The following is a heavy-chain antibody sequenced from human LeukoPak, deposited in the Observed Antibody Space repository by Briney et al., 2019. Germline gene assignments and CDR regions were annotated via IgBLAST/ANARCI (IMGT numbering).Heavy chain of an antibody. Sequence: SETLSLTCAVYSGAFRGYSWSWIRQPPGKGLEWIGEINDSGSTKYNPSLKSRVTISVDTSKNQFSLKLRSVTAADTAVYYCARHFGTWGQGTLVTVSS. CDR2: INDSGST. CDR3: ARHFGT. J-gene: IGHJ4*02. V-gene: IGHV4-34*01. CDR1: SGAFRGYS. D-gene: IGHD3/OR15-3a*01.